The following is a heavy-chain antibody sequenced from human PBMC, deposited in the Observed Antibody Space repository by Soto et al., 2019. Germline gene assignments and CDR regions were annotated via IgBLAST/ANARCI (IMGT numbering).Heavy chain of an antibody. Sequence: ASVKVSCKASGGTFSSYAISWVRQAPGQGLEWMGGIIPIFGTANYAQKFQGRVTITADESTSTAYMELSSLRSEDTAVDYCARPGDDAFDIWGQGTMVTVSS. D-gene: IGHD7-27*01. J-gene: IGHJ3*02. CDR3: ARPGDDAFDI. V-gene: IGHV1-69*13. CDR1: GGTFSSYA. CDR2: IIPIFGTA.